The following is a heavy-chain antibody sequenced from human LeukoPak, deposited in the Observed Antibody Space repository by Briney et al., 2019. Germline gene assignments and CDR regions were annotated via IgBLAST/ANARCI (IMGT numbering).Heavy chain of an antibody. CDR2: VVPSGST. CDR3: AKEGAAPGPDFDY. D-gene: IGHD6-13*01. Sequence: SETLSLTCTVSGASIRSYYWSWIRQSAGKGLEWIGRVVPSGSTDYNPSLKSRVTMSVDTSKNQFSLKLNSVTAADTAVYYCAKEGAAPGPDFDYWGQGTLVNVSS. CDR1: GASIRSYY. V-gene: IGHV4-4*07. J-gene: IGHJ4*02.